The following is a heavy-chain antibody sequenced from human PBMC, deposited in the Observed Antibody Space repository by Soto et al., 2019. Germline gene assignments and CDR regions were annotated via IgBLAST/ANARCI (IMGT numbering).Heavy chain of an antibody. V-gene: IGHV1-69*13. D-gene: IGHD2-15*01. CDR2: IIPIFGTA. CDR1: GVTFSSYA. CDR3: ARGVVVVVAATYYGMDV. J-gene: IGHJ6*02. Sequence: GASVRVSCKASGVTFSSYAISWVRQAPGRGLEWMGGIIPIFGTANYAQKFQGRVTITADESTSTAYMELSSLRSEDTAVYYCARGVVVVVAATYYGMDVWGQGTTVTVSS.